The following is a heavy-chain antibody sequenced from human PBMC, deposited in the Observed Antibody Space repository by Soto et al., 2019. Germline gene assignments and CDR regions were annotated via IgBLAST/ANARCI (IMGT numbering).Heavy chain of an antibody. D-gene: IGHD2-2*01. J-gene: IGHJ6*03. Sequence: EVQLLESGGGLVQPGGSLRLSCAASGFTFSSYAMSWVRQAPGKGLEWVSAISGSGGSTYYADSVKGRFTISRDNSKNTLYLQMNSLRAEDTAVYYCAKAAVGVPAASAYYYYYMDAWGKGTTVTVSS. V-gene: IGHV3-23*01. CDR3: AKAAVGVPAASAYYYYYMDA. CDR2: ISGSGGST. CDR1: GFTFSSYA.